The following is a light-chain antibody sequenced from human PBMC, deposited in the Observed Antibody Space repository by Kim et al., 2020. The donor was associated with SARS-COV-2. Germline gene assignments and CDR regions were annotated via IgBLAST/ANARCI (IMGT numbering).Light chain of an antibody. Sequence: NYVSWCQQVPGTAPKLIIYDNHKRPAVIPDRFSGSTSGTSATLDITGVQTGDEATYYCAVWDGSLRAVVFGGGTKVTVL. CDR3: AVWDGSLRAVV. CDR2: DNH. J-gene: IGLJ2*01. V-gene: IGLV1-51*01. CDR1: NY.